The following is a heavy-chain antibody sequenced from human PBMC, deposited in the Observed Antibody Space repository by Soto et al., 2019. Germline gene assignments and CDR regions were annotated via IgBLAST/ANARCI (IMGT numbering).Heavy chain of an antibody. J-gene: IGHJ4*02. Sequence: EVQLVESGGGRVKPGGSLRLSCAASGFTFSIYSMNWVRQAPGKGLEWVSSISSSSSYIYYSESVKGRFNISRDNDKNSLYLQMNSLRAEDTAVYYCARDQPGYSYGYGLGYWGQGTLVTVSS. CDR3: ARDQPGYSYGYGLGY. D-gene: IGHD5-18*01. V-gene: IGHV3-21*01. CDR1: GFTFSIYS. CDR2: ISSSSSYI.